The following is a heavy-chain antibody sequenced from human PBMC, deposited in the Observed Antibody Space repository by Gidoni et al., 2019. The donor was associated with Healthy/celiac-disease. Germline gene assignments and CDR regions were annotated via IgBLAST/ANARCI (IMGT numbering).Heavy chain of an antibody. CDR2: ISYDGSNK. CDR1: GFTFSSYS. J-gene: IGHJ6*02. Sequence: QVPLVASGGGVVQPGRSLRLSCAASGFTFSSYSMHWVRQAPGKGLEWVAVISYDGSNKYYADSVKGRFTISRDNSKNTLYLQMNSLRAEDTAVYYCARDHDYGDYEFSFYYYYGMDVWGQGTTVTVSS. V-gene: IGHV3-30*04. CDR3: ARDHDYGDYEFSFYYYYGMDV. D-gene: IGHD4-17*01.